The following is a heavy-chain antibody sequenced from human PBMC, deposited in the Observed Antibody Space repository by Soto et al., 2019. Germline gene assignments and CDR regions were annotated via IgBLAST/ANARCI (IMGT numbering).Heavy chain of an antibody. CDR2: INHSGST. CDR3: ARGITIFGVVTGRGWLDP. V-gene: IGHV4-34*01. CDR1: GGSFSGYY. J-gene: IGHJ5*02. Sequence: TLSLTCAVYGGSFSGYYWSWIRQPPGKGLEWIGEINHSGSTNYNPSLKSRVTISVDTSKNQFSLKLSSVTAADTAVYYCARGITIFGVVTGRGWLDPWGQGTLVTVSS. D-gene: IGHD3-3*01.